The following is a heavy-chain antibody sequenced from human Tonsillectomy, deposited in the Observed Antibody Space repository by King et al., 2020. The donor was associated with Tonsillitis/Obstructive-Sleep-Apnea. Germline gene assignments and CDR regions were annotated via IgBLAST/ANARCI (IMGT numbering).Heavy chain of an antibody. Sequence: VQLQESGPGLVKPSQTLSLTCTVSGGSISSGGYYWNWIRQHPGKGLGWIGYIYYSGSTYYNPSLKSRVTISLDTSKNQFSLKLSSVTAADTAVYYCARETEGQLYFDYWGQGTLVTVSS. V-gene: IGHV4-31*03. CDR2: IYYSGST. CDR1: GGSISSGGYY. CDR3: ARETEGQLYFDY. J-gene: IGHJ4*02. D-gene: IGHD1-1*01.